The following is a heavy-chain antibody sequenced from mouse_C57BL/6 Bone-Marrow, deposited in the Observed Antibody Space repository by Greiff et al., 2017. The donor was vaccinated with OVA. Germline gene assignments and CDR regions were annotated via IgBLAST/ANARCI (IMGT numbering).Heavy chain of an antibody. J-gene: IGHJ2*01. Sequence: QVQLQQPGAELVRPGASVTLSCKASGYTFTDYEMHWVKQTPVHGLEWIGAIDPETGGTAYNQKFKGKAILTAAKSSSTAYMELRSLTSEDSAVYEGTRSYNYYGGFDYWGQGTALTVSS. D-gene: IGHD1-1*01. CDR1: GYTFTDYE. CDR3: TRSYNYYGGFDY. CDR2: IDPETGGT. V-gene: IGHV1-15*01.